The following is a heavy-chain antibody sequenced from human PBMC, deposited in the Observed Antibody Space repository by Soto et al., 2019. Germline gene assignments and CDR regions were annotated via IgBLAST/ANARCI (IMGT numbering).Heavy chain of an antibody. CDR1: GGSIRNYY. Sequence: SETLSLTCSVSGGSIRNYYWNLIRQSPGKGLEWIGSIYNTGSTSYNPSLQSRVTMSVDTSKNQFSVELTSVTAADAAVYYCARTCFDSGTYYNSCFDPWGQGTLVTVSS. V-gene: IGHV4-59*01. CDR3: ARTCFDSGTYYNSCFDP. CDR2: IYNTGST. J-gene: IGHJ5*02. D-gene: IGHD3-10*01.